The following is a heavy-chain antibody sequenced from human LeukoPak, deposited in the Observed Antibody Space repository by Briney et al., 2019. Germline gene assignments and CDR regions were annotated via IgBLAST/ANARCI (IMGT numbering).Heavy chain of an antibody. Sequence: GGSLRLSCVASGFTFSHYGVSWVRQAPGKGLEWDSFISISGGSTYCADSVKGRFTISRDNSKSTLYLQLDGLRAEDTAVYFCAKGGSGKLPGRGYFDSWGQGTLVTVSS. CDR3: AKGGSGKLPGRGYFDS. J-gene: IGHJ4*02. CDR1: GFTFSHYG. CDR2: ISISGGST. D-gene: IGHD1-26*01. V-gene: IGHV3-23*01.